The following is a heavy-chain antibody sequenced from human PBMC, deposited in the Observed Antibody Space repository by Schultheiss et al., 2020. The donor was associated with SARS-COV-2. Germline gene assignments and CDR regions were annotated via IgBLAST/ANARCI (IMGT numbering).Heavy chain of an antibody. D-gene: IGHD2-8*01. Sequence: GGSLRLSCAASGFTFDDYAMHWVRQAPGKGLEWVSGISWNSAYIGYAGSVKGRFTISRDNAKNSLYLQMNSPRPEDTALYYCAKDMNGGFNGVCQVCYYGMDVWGQGTTVTVSS. CDR1: GFTFDDYA. CDR2: ISWNSAYI. CDR3: AKDMNGGFNGVCQVCYYGMDV. J-gene: IGHJ6*02. V-gene: IGHV3-9*01.